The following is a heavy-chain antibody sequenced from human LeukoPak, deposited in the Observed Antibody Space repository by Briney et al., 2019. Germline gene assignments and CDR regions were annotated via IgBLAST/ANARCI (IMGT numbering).Heavy chain of an antibody. J-gene: IGHJ4*02. D-gene: IGHD3-3*01. CDR2: INSDGSST. CDR3: ARVWDYDFWSGYCPPDY. Sequence: PGGSLRLSCAASGFTFSSYWMHWVRQAPGKGLVWVSRINSDGSSTSYADSVKGRFTISRDNAKNTLYLQMNSLRAEDTAVYYCARVWDYDFWSGYCPPDYWGQGTLVTVSS. CDR1: GFTFSSYW. V-gene: IGHV3-74*01.